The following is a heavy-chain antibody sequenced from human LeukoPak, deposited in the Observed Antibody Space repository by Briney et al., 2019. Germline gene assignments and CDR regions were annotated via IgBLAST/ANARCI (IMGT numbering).Heavy chain of an antibody. D-gene: IGHD2-15*01. V-gene: IGHV4-59*01. CDR1: GGSISRYY. CDR3: AREGCSGGNCWFDP. J-gene: IGHJ5*02. CDR2: IYSSGST. Sequence: SETLSLTCTVSGGSISRYYWSWIRQPPGKGLEWIGYIYSSGSTNYSPSLRSRVTISVDTSNDQFSLKLSSLTAADTAVYYCAREGCSGGNCWFDPWGQGTLVTVSS.